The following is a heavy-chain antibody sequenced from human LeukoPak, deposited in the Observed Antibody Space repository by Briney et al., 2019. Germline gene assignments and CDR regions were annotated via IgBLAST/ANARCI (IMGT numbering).Heavy chain of an antibody. CDR3: ARDRDYYGSGSYLYY. J-gene: IGHJ4*02. CDR1: GFTFSSYE. D-gene: IGHD3-10*01. CDR2: ISSSGSTI. Sequence: GGSLRLSCAASGFTFSSYEMNWVRQAPGKGLEWVSYISSSGSTIYYADSVKGRFTISRDNAKNSLYLQMNSLRAEDTAVYYCARDRDYYGSGSYLYYWGQGTLVTVSS. V-gene: IGHV3-48*03.